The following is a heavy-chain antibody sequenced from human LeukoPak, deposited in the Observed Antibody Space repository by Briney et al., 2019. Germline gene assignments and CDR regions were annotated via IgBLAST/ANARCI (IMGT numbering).Heavy chain of an antibody. Sequence: SETLSLTCTVSGGSVSSGSYYWSWIRQPPGKGLEWIGYIYYSGSTNYNPSLKSRVTISVDTSKNQFSLKLSSVTAADTAVYYCARGGYYGSGVFDYWGQGTLVTVSS. D-gene: IGHD3-10*01. V-gene: IGHV4-61*01. J-gene: IGHJ4*02. CDR2: IYYSGST. CDR3: ARGGYYGSGVFDY. CDR1: GGSVSSGSYY.